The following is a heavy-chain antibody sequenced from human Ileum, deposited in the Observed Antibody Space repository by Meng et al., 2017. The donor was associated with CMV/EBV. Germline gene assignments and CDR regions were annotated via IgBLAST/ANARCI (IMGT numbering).Heavy chain of an antibody. J-gene: IGHJ5*02. D-gene: IGHD3-10*01. CDR1: GYSIISYY. V-gene: IGHV4-4*07. CDR2: IYSNENN. CDR3: ARGTKYGSGNWFDP. Sequence: QVSLRAPGPEMMKPWDTLSLPCSCSGYSIISYYWSWIRQPPGKGIEWIGRIYSNENNTYNPSLERRVTMSVDTSKNHFSLKLNSLTAADTAVYYCARGTKYGSGNWFDPWGQGTLVTVSS.